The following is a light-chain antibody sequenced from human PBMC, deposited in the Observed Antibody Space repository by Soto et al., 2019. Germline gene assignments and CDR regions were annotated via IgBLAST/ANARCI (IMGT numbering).Light chain of an antibody. CDR1: QSVSSSY. V-gene: IGKV3-20*01. CDR3: QQGGGSPRT. Sequence: EIVLTQSPGTLSLSPGERATLSCRASQSVSSSYLTWYQQKPGQAPRLLMYGASSRATGIPDRFSGSGSGTDFTLTSSRLEPEDFAVYYCQQGGGSPRTFGQGTKVEIK. J-gene: IGKJ1*01. CDR2: GAS.